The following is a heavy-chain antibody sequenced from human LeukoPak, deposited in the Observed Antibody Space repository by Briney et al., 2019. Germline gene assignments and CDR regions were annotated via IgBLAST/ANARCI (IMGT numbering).Heavy chain of an antibody. CDR1: GYSFTSYW. D-gene: IGHD2-15*01. J-gene: IGHJ4*02. Sequence: GESLKISCKGSGYSFTSYWIGWVRQMPGKGLEWMGIIYPGDSDTRYSPSFQGQVTISADKSTSTAYLQWSSLKASDTAMYYCARRLRYCSGGSCYPGAFDYWGQGTLVTVSS. CDR3: ARRLRYCSGGSCYPGAFDY. V-gene: IGHV5-51*01. CDR2: IYPGDSDT.